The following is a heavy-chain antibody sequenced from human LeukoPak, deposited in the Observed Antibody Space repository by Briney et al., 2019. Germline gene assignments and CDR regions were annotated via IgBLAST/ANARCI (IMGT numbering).Heavy chain of an antibody. CDR3: AKDMYYYDSSGYFDY. Sequence: GGSLRLSCATSGFTFSSYAMNWVRQAPGKGPEWLSAISGTGGSTYYADSVKGRFTISRDNSKNTLYLQMNSLRAEDTAVYYCAKDMYYYDSSGYFDYWGQGTLVTVSS. CDR2: ISGTGGST. D-gene: IGHD3-22*01. CDR1: GFTFSSYA. J-gene: IGHJ4*02. V-gene: IGHV3-23*01.